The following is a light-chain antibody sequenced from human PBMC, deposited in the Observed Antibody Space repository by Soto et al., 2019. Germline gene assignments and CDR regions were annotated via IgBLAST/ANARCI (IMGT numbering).Light chain of an antibody. CDR2: RAS. J-gene: IGKJ1*01. CDR3: QHYSNWPPWT. Sequence: EIVMTQSPATLSVSPGERATLSCRASQSVSSNLAWYQQKPGQAPRLLIYRASTRVTGIPARFSGSGSGTEFSPTIISLQSEDFAVYYCQHYSNWPPWTFGQGTKVEIK. CDR1: QSVSSN. V-gene: IGKV3-15*01.